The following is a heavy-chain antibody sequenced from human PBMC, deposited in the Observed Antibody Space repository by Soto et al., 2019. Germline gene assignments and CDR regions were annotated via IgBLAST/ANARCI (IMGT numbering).Heavy chain of an antibody. J-gene: IGHJ6*02. CDR1: GFTFSSQE. CDR3: ARVRGYCTNGVCYTRYYYYGMDV. D-gene: IGHD2-8*01. Sequence: GSLRLSCAASGFTFSSQEMTWVRQAPGKGLEWIGEINHSGSTNYNPSLKSRVTISVDTSKNQFSLKLSSVTAADTAVYYCARVRGYCTNGVCYTRYYYYGMDVWGQGTTVTVSS. CDR2: INHSGST. V-gene: IGHV4-34*01.